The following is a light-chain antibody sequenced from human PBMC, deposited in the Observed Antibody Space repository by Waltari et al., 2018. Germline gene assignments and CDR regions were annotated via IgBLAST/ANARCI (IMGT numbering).Light chain of an antibody. J-gene: IGLJ2*01. CDR2: GKN. CDR1: ILRPYY. V-gene: IGLV3-19*01. Sequence: SSDLTQDPAVSVALGQTVRITYQGDILRPYYGTWCRQKPGQPPELVIYGKNNRPSGIPDRFSASSSGNTASLIITGAQAEDEADYYCSSRELSGHVVFGGGTRLTVL. CDR3: SSRELSGHVV.